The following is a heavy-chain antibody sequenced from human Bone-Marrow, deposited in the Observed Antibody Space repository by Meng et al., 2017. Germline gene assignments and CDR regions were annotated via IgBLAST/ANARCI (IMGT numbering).Heavy chain of an antibody. CDR1: GYTFTSYG. CDR3: AREGIGPLSPSSVQMGATNLFGY. J-gene: IGHJ4*02. CDR2: ISAYNGNT. D-gene: IGHD1-26*01. Sequence: ASVKVSCKASGYTFTSYGISWVRQAPGQGLEWMGWISAYNGNTNYAQKLQGRVTMTTDTSTSTAYMELRSLRSEDTAVYYCAREGIGPLSPSSVQMGATNLFGYWGQGTLVTVSS. V-gene: IGHV1-18*01.